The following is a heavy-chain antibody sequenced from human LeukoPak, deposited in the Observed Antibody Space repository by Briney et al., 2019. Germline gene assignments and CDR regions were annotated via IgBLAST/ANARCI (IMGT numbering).Heavy chain of an antibody. V-gene: IGHV3-23*01. CDR3: ATFGVVTPYGMDV. J-gene: IGHJ6*02. D-gene: IGHD3-3*01. CDR1: GFTFSSYA. Sequence: PGGSLRLSSAASGFTFSSYAMSWVRQAPGKGLEGVSAISGSGGSTYYADSVKGRFTISRDNSKNTLYLQMNSLRAEDTAVYYCATFGVVTPYGMDVWGQGTTVTVSS. CDR2: ISGSGGST.